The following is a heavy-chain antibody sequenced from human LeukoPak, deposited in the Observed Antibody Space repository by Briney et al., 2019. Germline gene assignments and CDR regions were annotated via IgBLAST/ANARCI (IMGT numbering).Heavy chain of an antibody. CDR2: INHSGST. V-gene: IGHV4-34*01. Sequence: KPSETLSLTCAVYGGSFSGYYWSWIRQPPGKGLEWIGEINHSGSTNHNPSLKSRVTISVDTSKNQFSLKLSSVTAADTAVYYCARGVEWLRDWGQGTPVTVSS. J-gene: IGHJ4*02. D-gene: IGHD5-12*01. CDR3: ARGVEWLRD. CDR1: GGSFSGYY.